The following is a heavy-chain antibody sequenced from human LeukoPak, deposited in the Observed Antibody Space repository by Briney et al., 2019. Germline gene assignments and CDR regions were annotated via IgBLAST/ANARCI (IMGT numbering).Heavy chain of an antibody. J-gene: IGHJ4*02. V-gene: IGHV4-34*01. CDR1: GGSFSGYY. CDR3: ARRRGYGSGSYPLDY. D-gene: IGHD3-10*01. CDR2: INHSGST. Sequence: SETLSLTCAVYGGSFSGYYWSWIRQPPGKGLEWIGEINHSGSTNYNPSLKSRVTISVDTSKNQFSLKLSSVTAADTAVYYCARRRGYGSGSYPLDYWGQGTLVTVSS.